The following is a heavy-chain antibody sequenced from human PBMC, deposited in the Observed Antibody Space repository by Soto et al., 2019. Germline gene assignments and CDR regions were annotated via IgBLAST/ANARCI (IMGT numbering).Heavy chain of an antibody. D-gene: IGHD6-19*01. J-gene: IGHJ4*02. CDR1: GFTFSSYA. CDR3: AKDLDGLPYSSGWPYYFDY. V-gene: IGHV3-23*01. Sequence: GGSLRLSCAASGFTFSSYAMSWVRQAPGKGPEWVSAISGSGGSTYYADSVKGRFTISRDNSKNTLYLQMNSLRAEDTAVYYCAKDLDGLPYSSGWPYYFDYWGQGTLVTVSS. CDR2: ISGSGGST.